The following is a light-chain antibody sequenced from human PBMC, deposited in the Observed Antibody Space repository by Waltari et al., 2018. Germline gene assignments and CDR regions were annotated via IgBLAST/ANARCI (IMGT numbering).Light chain of an antibody. CDR2: LGS. J-gene: IGKJ3*01. Sequence: DIVMTQSPLSLPVTLGEPASISCRSSQNLLDGNGYNSLDWYVQKPGQSPQVLIYLGSNRASGVPDRISGSGSGTDFTLKFSRVEADDVGIYYCLQALQVPATFGPGTRVEIK. V-gene: IGKV2-28*01. CDR1: QNLLDGNGYNS. CDR3: LQALQVPAT.